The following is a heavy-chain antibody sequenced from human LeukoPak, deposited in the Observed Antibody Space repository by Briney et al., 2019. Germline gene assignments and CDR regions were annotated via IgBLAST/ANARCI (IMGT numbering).Heavy chain of an antibody. D-gene: IGHD3-3*01. CDR3: ARTYDFGRGPPGDAFDN. V-gene: IGHV3-48*01. J-gene: IGHJ3*02. CDR2: IDARSGIT. CDR1: GFTFAIFG. Sequence: GGSLRLSCAASGFTFAIFGLNWVRQAPGKGPEWVSYIDARSGITYYADSVQGRFTISRDDARESVFLQMDGLRVDDTAVYYCARTYDFGRGPPGDAFDNWGPGTWVIVSA.